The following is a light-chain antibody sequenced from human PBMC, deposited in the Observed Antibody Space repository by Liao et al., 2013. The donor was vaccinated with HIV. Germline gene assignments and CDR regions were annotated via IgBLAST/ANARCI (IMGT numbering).Light chain of an antibody. J-gene: IGLJ2*01. CDR2: EDS. V-gene: IGLV3-1*01. Sequence: SFDLTQPPSMAVSAGQTATITCSGQRLGDKFTCWFQQRPGQSPVMIIYEDSKRPSGIPERFSASNSGDTATLTISGAQAIDEADYYCQTWDSNTAAVFGGGTKLTV. CDR3: QTWDSNTAAV. CDR1: RLGDKF.